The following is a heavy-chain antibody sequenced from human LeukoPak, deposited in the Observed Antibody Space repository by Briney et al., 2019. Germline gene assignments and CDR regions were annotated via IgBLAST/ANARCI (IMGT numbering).Heavy chain of an antibody. CDR2: ISSNGGST. CDR1: GFTFSSYA. Sequence: GGSLRLSCAASGFTFSSYAMHWVRQAPGKGLEYVSAISSNGGSTYHANSVKGRFTISRDNSKNTLYLQMGSLRAEDMAVYYCARGQPQYYGMDVWGQGTTVTVSS. J-gene: IGHJ6*02. V-gene: IGHV3-64*01. CDR3: ARGQPQYYGMDV. D-gene: IGHD1-14*01.